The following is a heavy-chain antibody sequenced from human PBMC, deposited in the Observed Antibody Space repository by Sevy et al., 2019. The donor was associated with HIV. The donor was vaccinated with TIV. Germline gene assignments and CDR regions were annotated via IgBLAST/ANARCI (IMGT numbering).Heavy chain of an antibody. D-gene: IGHD3-22*01. V-gene: IGHV3-11*01. CDR3: ARPKRITMIVVVTPNWFDP. CDR2: ISSSGSTI. CDR1: GFTFSDYY. Sequence: GGSLRLSCAASGFTFSDYYMSWIRQAPGKGLEWVSYISSSGSTIYYADSVKGRFTISRDNAKYSLYLQMNSLRAEDTAVYYCARPKRITMIVVVTPNWFDPWGQGTLVTVSS. J-gene: IGHJ5*02.